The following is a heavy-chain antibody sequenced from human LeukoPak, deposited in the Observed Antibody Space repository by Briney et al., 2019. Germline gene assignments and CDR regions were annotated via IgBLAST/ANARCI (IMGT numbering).Heavy chain of an antibody. CDR1: GGSISIYY. V-gene: IGHV4-59*01. Sequence: SETLSLTCTVAGGSISIYYWSWIRQPPGKGRGWIGYIYYSGSTNYNPSLKSRVTISVDTSKNQFSLKLSSVTAADTAVYYCARARFGSSWHDYWGQGTLVTVSS. D-gene: IGHD6-13*01. CDR3: ARARFGSSWHDY. CDR2: IYYSGST. J-gene: IGHJ4*02.